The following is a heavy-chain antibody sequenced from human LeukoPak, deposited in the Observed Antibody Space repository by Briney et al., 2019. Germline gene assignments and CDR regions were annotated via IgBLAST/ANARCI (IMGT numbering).Heavy chain of an antibody. V-gene: IGHV1-18*01. CDR1: GYIFSNYG. D-gene: IGHD6-19*01. Sequence: ASVKVSCKATGYIFSNYGISWVRQAPGHGLEWMGWISSGGNTNYTPKFQDRATMTTDTSTSTAYMELRSLRSDDTAVYYCARSGSIAVPTHYYGMDVWGQGTTVTVSS. J-gene: IGHJ6*02. CDR3: ARSGSIAVPTHYYGMDV. CDR2: ISSGGNT.